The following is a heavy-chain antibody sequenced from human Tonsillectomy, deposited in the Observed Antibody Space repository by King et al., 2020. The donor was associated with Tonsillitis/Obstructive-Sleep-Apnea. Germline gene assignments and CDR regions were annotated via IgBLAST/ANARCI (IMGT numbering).Heavy chain of an antibody. CDR3: AKDGEGCTNCVCYIRAYYYLDG. D-gene: IGHD2-8*01. V-gene: IGHV3-9*01. J-gene: IGHJ6*03. CDR1: GFTFDDYA. Sequence: VQLVESGGGLVQPGRSLRLSCAASGFTFDDYAMHWVRQAPGKGLEWVSGISWNSGSIDYADSVKGRFTISRDNAKNSLYLQMNSLRAEDTALYYCAKDGEGCTNCVCYIRAYYYLDGWGKGTTVPVSS. CDR2: ISWNSGSI.